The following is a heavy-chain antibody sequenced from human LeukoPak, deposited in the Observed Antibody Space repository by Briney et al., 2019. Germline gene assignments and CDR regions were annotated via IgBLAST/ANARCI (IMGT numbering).Heavy chain of an antibody. CDR1: GGSFSGYY. V-gene: IGHV4-34*01. D-gene: IGHD3-22*01. CDR2: IYHSGST. CDR3: ARAEYYYDSSGYYPGIFDY. Sequence: SETLSLTCAVYGGSFSGYYWSWIRQPPGKGLEWIGYIYHSGSTYYNPSLKSRVTISVDRSKNQFSLKLSSVTAADTAVYYCARAEYYYDSSGYYPGIFDYWGQGTLVTVSS. J-gene: IGHJ4*02.